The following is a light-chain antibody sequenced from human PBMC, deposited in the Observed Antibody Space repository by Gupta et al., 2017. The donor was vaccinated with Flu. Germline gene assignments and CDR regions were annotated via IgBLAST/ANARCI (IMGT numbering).Light chain of an antibody. CDR1: QSIRTY. J-gene: IGKJ5*01. CDR2: GAS. V-gene: IGKV1-39*01. Sequence: DIQMTQSPSSLSASVGDRVTITCRASQSIRTYLNWYQQKPGKAPKLLIYGASSLQSGVPSRFSGIGSGTDFTLTISSLQPEEIATYYCQQSYSTLVTFGQGTRLAIK. CDR3: QQSYSTLVT.